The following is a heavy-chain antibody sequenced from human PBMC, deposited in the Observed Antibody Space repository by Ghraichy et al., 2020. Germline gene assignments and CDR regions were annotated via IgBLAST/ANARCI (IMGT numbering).Heavy chain of an antibody. CDR1: GYTFTSYG. Sequence: SVKVSCKASGYTFTSYGISWVRQAPGQGLEWMGGIIPIFGTANYAQKFQGRVTITADESTSTAYMELSSLRSEDTAVYYCARSTVTTLFDYWGQGTLVTISS. V-gene: IGHV1-69*13. CDR2: IIPIFGTA. J-gene: IGHJ4*02. D-gene: IGHD4-11*01. CDR3: ARSTVTTLFDY.